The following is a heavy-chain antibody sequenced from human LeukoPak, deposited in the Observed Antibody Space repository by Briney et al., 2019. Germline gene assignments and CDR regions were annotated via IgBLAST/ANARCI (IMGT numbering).Heavy chain of an antibody. Sequence: GASVKVSCKASGYTSTSYGISWVRQAPGQGLEWMGWISAYNGNTNYAQKLQGRVTMTTDTSTGTAYMELRSLRSDDTAVYYCARVRITMVRGVIKDWGQGTLVTVSS. J-gene: IGHJ4*02. V-gene: IGHV1-18*01. D-gene: IGHD3-10*01. CDR3: ARVRITMVRGVIKD. CDR1: GYTSTSYG. CDR2: ISAYNGNT.